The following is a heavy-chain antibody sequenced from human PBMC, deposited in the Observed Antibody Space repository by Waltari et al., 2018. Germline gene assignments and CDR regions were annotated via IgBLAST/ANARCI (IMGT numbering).Heavy chain of an antibody. CDR2: IRPSAERT. Sequence: DVQLLESGGGLVQPGGSLRLSCEASGFTFSDFAMTWVRPAPGQGLEWVSTIRPSAERTYYAGSVKGRFSVSTDNSMNTHYLQLEFLRPEDTAIYFCARERGSSGVYYIDYWGQGTLVSVSS. V-gene: IGHV3-23*01. CDR1: GFTFSDFA. CDR3: ARERGSSGVYYIDY. D-gene: IGHD3-10*01. J-gene: IGHJ4*02.